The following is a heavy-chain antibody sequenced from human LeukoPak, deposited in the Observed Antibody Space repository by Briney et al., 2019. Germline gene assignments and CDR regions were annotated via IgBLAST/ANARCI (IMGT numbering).Heavy chain of an antibody. V-gene: IGHV3-33*01. CDR2: VWYDGSKK. J-gene: IGHJ4*02. CDR1: GFTFSSYG. CDR3: ARGVGYYNSSGTINY. D-gene: IGHD3-22*01. Sequence: GGSLRLSCAASGFTFSSYGMHWVRQAPGKGLEWVAVVWYDGSKKYSADSVKGRITISRDDSKNTLYLQMNSLRAEDTAVYYCARGVGYYNSSGTINYGGREPLATVS.